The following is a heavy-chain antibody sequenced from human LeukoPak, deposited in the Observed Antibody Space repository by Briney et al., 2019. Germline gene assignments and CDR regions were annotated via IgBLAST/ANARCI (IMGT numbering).Heavy chain of an antibody. V-gene: IGHV4-59*01. CDR2: IYYSGST. J-gene: IGHJ3*02. CDR1: GGSISSYY. Sequence: PSETLSLTCTDPGGSISSYYWSWIRQPPGKGLEWIGYIYYSGSTNYNPSLKSRVTIPVDTSKNQFSLKLSSVTGADTVVYYWARDTAEGGGFDIWGQGTMVTVSS. D-gene: IGHD2-15*01. CDR3: ARDTAEGGGFDI.